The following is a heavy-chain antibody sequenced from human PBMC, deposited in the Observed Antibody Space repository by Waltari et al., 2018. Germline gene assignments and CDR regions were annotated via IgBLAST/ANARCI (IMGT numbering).Heavy chain of an antibody. CDR3: AKVIGRPWVVVAATPNYFDY. J-gene: IGHJ4*02. D-gene: IGHD2-15*01. CDR2: MNPNSGNT. CDR1: GYTFTSYE. Sequence: QVQLVQSGAEVKKPGASVKVSCKASGYTFTSYEINWVRQATGQGLEWMGWMNPNSGNTGYAQKFQGRVTITRNTSISTAYMELSSLRSEDTAVYYCAKVIGRPWVVVAATPNYFDYWGQGTLVTVSS. V-gene: IGHV1-8*03.